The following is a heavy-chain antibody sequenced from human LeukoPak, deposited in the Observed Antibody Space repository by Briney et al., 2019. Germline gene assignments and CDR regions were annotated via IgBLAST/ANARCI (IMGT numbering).Heavy chain of an antibody. CDR1: GGTFSNYA. CDR3: ARAGCYGSGSSGSLDYYYMDV. D-gene: IGHD3-10*01. CDR2: IIPIFGTA. J-gene: IGHJ6*03. V-gene: IGHV1-69*05. Sequence: GSSVKVSCKASGGTFSNYAISWVRQAPGQGLEWMGGIIPIFGTANYAQKFQGRVTITTDESTSTAYMELSSLRSEDTAVYYCARAGCYGSGSSGSLDYYYMDVWGKGTTVTVSS.